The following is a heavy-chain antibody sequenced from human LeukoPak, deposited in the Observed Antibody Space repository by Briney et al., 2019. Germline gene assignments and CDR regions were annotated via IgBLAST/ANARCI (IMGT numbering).Heavy chain of an antibody. V-gene: IGHV3-74*01. CDR3: ARWSGYYYVRNFFDY. Sequence: PGGSLRLSCAASGFTFSSYWMHWVRQAPGKGLVWVSRINSDGSSTSYADSVKGRFTISRDNAKNSLYLQMNSLRAEDTAVYYCARWSGYYYVRNFFDYWGQGTLVTVSS. J-gene: IGHJ4*02. D-gene: IGHD3-22*01. CDR2: INSDGSST. CDR1: GFTFSSYW.